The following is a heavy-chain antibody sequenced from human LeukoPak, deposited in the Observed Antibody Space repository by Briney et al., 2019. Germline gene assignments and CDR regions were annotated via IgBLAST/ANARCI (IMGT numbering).Heavy chain of an antibody. Sequence: ASVKVSCKASGGTFSSYAISWVRQAPGQGLEWMGRIIPILGIANYAQKFQGRVTITADKSTSTAYMELSSLRSEDTAVYYCASPRAGEYFQHWGQGTLVTVSS. J-gene: IGHJ1*01. CDR3: ASPRAGEYFQH. V-gene: IGHV1-69*04. D-gene: IGHD6-25*01. CDR2: IIPILGIA. CDR1: GGTFSSYA.